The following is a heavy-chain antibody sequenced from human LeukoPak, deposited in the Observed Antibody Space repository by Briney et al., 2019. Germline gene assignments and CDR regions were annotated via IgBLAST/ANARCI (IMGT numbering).Heavy chain of an antibody. Sequence: ASVKVSCKVSGYTLTELSMHWVRQAPGKGLEWMGGFDPEDGETIYAQKFQGKVTMTEYTSTDTAYMELSSLRSEDTAVYYCATDLGGLGYFDWLVQWGQGTLVTVSS. J-gene: IGHJ4*02. CDR3: ATDLGGLGYFDWLVQ. V-gene: IGHV1-24*01. D-gene: IGHD3-9*01. CDR2: FDPEDGET. CDR1: GYTLTELS.